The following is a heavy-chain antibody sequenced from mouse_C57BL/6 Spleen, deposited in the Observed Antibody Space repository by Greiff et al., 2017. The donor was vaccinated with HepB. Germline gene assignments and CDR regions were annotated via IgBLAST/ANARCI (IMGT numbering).Heavy chain of an antibody. J-gene: IGHJ2*01. CDR1: GYSITSGYY. CDR3: ARGHSSGPFDY. D-gene: IGHD3-1*01. V-gene: IGHV3-6*01. CDR2: ISYDGSN. Sequence: EVQLQESGPGLVKPSQSLSLTCSVTGYSITSGYYWNWIRQFPGNKLEWMGYISYDGSNNYNPSLKNRISITRDTSKNQFFLKLNSVTTEDTATYYCARGHSSGPFDYWGQGTTLTVSS.